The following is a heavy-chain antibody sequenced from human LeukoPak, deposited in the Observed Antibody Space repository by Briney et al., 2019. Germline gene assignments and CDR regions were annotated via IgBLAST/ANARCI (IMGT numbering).Heavy chain of an antibody. Sequence: SETLSLTCTVSGFSISSGYYWGWIRQPPGKGLEWIGSIYHSGSTYYNPSLKSRVTMSVDTSKNQFSLKLSSVTAADTAVYYCARAYYYDSSGYPYFDYWGQGTLVTVSS. CDR1: GFSISSGYY. V-gene: IGHV4-38-2*02. D-gene: IGHD3-22*01. J-gene: IGHJ4*02. CDR2: IYHSGST. CDR3: ARAYYYDSSGYPYFDY.